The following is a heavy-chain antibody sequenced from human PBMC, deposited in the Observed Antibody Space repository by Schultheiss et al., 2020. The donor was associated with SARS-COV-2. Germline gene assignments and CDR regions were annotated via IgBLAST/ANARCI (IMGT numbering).Heavy chain of an antibody. J-gene: IGHJ4*02. CDR1: GFTFSSYS. CDR2: ISSSGSTI. Sequence: GGSLRLSCAASGFTFSSYSMNWVRQAPGKGLEWVSYISSSGSTIYYADSVKGRFTISRDNAKNSLYLQMNTLRAEDTAVYYCATCLKWGSWDNYFDYWGQGTLVTVSS. CDR3: ATCLKWGSWDNYFDY. D-gene: IGHD1-26*01. V-gene: IGHV3-48*04.